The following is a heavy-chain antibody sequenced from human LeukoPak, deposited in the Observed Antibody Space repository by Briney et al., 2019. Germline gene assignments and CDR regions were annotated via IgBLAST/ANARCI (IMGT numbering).Heavy chain of an antibody. V-gene: IGHV3-23*01. D-gene: IGHD4-17*01. CDR1: GFTFSNYA. Sequence: GGSLRLSCAASGFTFSNYAMTWVRQAPGKGLEWVSSISGSGDTTYYADSIKGRFTISRDNSKNTLYLQMNSLRAEDTAIYYCAKDRIAATTVTTFHYWGQGTLGTVSS. CDR3: AKDRIAATTVTTFHY. CDR2: ISGSGDTT. J-gene: IGHJ4*02.